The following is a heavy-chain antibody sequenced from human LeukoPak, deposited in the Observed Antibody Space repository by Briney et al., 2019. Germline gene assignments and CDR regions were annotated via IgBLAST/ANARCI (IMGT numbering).Heavy chain of an antibody. CDR2: INHSGST. CDR3: ARGSQSLGYCSGGSCRAKIFDY. D-gene: IGHD2-15*01. V-gene: IGHV4-34*01. J-gene: IGHJ4*02. CDR1: GGSISGYY. Sequence: SETLSLTCTVSGGSISGYYWSWIRQPPGKGLEWIGEINHSGSTNYNPSLKSRVTISVDTSKNQFSLKLSSVTAADTAVYYCARGSQSLGYCSGGSCRAKIFDYWGQGTLVTVSS.